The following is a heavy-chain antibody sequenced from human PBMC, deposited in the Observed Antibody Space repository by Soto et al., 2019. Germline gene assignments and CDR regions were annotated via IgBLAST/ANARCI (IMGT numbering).Heavy chain of an antibody. D-gene: IGHD3-10*01. V-gene: IGHV3-30*18. CDR3: AKEGGSGSYYTPGGHFDY. Sequence: QVQLVESGGGVVQPGRSLRLSCAASGFTFSSYGMHWVRQAPGKGLEWVAVISYDGSNKYYADSVKGRFTISRDNSKNTLYLQMNRLRAEDTAVYYCAKEGGSGSYYTPGGHFDYWGQGTLVTVSS. CDR1: GFTFSSYG. J-gene: IGHJ4*02. CDR2: ISYDGSNK.